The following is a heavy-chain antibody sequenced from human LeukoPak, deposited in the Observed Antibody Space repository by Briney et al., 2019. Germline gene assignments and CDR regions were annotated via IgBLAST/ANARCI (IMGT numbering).Heavy chain of an antibody. Sequence: SVKVSCKASGGTFSSYAISWVRQAPGRGLEWMGGIIPIFGTANYAQKFQGRVRITADKSTSTAYMELSSLRSEDTAVYYCAIQYSSSWYHFDYWGQGTLVTVSS. CDR2: IIPIFGTA. J-gene: IGHJ4*02. V-gene: IGHV1-69*06. CDR1: GGTFSSYA. D-gene: IGHD6-13*01. CDR3: AIQYSSSWYHFDY.